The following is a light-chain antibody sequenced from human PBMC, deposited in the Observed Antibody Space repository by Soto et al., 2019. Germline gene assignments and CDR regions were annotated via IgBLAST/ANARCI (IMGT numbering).Light chain of an antibody. J-gene: IGKJ5*01. V-gene: IGKV3-11*01. CDR3: LHRMNWPLT. CDR1: QSVSVY. CDR2: DAS. Sequence: EIVLTQSPATLSLSPGERATLSCRASQSVSVYLAWYQQKPGQDPRLLIYDASERATGIPARFSGSGSETDFTLTISSLEPEDFGVYYCLHRMNWPLTFGQGTRLEIK.